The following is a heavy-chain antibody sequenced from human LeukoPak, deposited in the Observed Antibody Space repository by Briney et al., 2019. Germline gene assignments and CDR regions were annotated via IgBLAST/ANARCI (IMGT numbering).Heavy chain of an antibody. J-gene: IGHJ6*03. CDR3: ARGPLSSGWTYYYYYYMDV. V-gene: IGHV4-34*01. CDR2: VNHSGRT. D-gene: IGHD6-19*01. CDR1: GGSFSDYW. Sequence: SETLSLTCAVYGGSFSDYWWTWIRQSPGKGLEWIGEVNHSGRTNYNPSLKSRVSISVDRSKKQFSLKLSSVTAADTAVYYCARGPLSSGWTYYYYYYMDVWGKGTTVTISS.